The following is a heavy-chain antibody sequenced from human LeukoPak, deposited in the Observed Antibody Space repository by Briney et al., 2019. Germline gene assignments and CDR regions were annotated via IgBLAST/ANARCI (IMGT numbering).Heavy chain of an antibody. V-gene: IGHV5-51*01. CDR2: AYPGDSGA. CDR1: GYILTRNW. D-gene: IGHD6-13*01. CDR3: TRFGYTSSLDY. Sequence: GESLKISCKISGYILTRNWIGWVRQVPGKGLEWMGLAYPGDSGAKYSPSFQGQVTFSVDKSISTAYLQFASLKASDTAIYYCTRFGYTSSLDYRGQGTLVTVSS. J-gene: IGHJ4*02.